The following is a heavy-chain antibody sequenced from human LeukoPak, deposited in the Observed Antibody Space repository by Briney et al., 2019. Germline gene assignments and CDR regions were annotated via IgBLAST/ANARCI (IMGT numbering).Heavy chain of an antibody. CDR2: MNPNSGNT. V-gene: IGHV1-8*01. Sequence: ASVKVSCKASGYTFTSYDINWVRQATGQGLEWMGWMNPNSGNTGYAQKFQGRVTMTRNTSISTAYMELSSLRSEDTAVYYSARMVRGVTRNHYYYYGMDVWGQGTTVTVSS. J-gene: IGHJ6*02. D-gene: IGHD3-10*01. CDR1: GYTFTSYD. CDR3: ARMVRGVTRNHYYYYGMDV.